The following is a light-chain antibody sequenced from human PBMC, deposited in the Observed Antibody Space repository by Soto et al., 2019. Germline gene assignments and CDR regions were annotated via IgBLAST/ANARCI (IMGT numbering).Light chain of an antibody. CDR1: QSVSSSY. J-gene: IGKJ1*01. CDR2: GAS. V-gene: IGKV3-20*01. CDR3: QEYNDWPLRT. Sequence: EIVLTQSPGTLSLSPGERATLSCRASQSVSSSYLAWYQQKPGQAPRLLIYGASTRATGIPARFSGSGSGTEFTLTISSLESDDFALYFCQEYNDWPLRTFGQGTKVDIK.